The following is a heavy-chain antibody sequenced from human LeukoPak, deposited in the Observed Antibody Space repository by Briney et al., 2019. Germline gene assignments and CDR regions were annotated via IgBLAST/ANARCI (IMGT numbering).Heavy chain of an antibody. J-gene: IGHJ6*02. Sequence: GGPLRLSCAASGFTFSRYWMHWVRQAPGKGLVWVSRIKTDGSYTSYADSVKGRFTISRDNAKSTLFLQMNGLRGEDTAIYYCASEEGGLDVWGQGTTVTVSS. V-gene: IGHV3-74*01. CDR3: ASEEGGLDV. CDR2: IKTDGSYT. CDR1: GFTFSRYW.